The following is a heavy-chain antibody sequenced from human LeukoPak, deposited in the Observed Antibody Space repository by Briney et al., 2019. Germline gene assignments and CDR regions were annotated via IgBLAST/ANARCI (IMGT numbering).Heavy chain of an antibody. CDR3: AKCGTTCYANAFYI. Sequence: PGGSLRLSCAASGFNFSSYAMTWVRQAPGKGLEWVSAISRSGGDTEYADSVKGRFTISRDNSKNTLYMQMNSLRAEDAAVYYCAKCGTTCYANAFYIWGQGTMVTVSS. D-gene: IGHD2-2*01. CDR2: ISRSGGDT. CDR1: GFNFSSYA. J-gene: IGHJ3*02. V-gene: IGHV3-23*01.